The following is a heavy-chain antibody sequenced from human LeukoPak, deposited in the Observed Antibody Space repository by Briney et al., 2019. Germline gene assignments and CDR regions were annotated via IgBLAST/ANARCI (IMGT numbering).Heavy chain of an antibody. Sequence: GGSLRLSCAASGFTFSKFPMGWVRQAPGRGLEWVSAISASGDVTFYADSLRGRFTISRDNSKSTLYLQMNSLRAEDTAVYYCAKDRASTSWGYYFDYWGQGTLVTVSS. V-gene: IGHV3-23*01. CDR1: GFTFSKFP. D-gene: IGHD2-2*01. CDR2: ISASGDVT. CDR3: AKDRASTSWGYYFDY. J-gene: IGHJ4*02.